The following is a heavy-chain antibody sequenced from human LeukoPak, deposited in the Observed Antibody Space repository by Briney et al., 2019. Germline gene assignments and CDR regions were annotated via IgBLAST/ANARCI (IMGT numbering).Heavy chain of an antibody. Sequence: PSETLSLTCTVSGGSISSSLYYWGWIRQPPGKGLEWIGSIYYSGSTYYNPSLKSRVTISVDTSKNQFSLKLSSVTAADTAVYYCARDQADYYGSGSSLLGYYYYYGMDVWGQGTTVTVSS. D-gene: IGHD3-10*01. CDR3: ARDQADYYGSGSSLLGYYYYYGMDV. CDR2: IYYSGST. CDR1: GGSISSSLYY. V-gene: IGHV4-39*02. J-gene: IGHJ6*02.